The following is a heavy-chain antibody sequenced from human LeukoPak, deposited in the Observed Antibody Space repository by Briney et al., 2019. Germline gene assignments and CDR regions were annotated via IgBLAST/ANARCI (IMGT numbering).Heavy chain of an antibody. Sequence: GGSLRLSCAASRFTVSTYWMHWVRQAPGKGLVWVSRINSDGSSTSYADSVKGRFTISRDNAKNTLYLEMNSLRAEDTAVYYCARPRQCYSTTSCANHFDYWGQGTLVTVSS. CDR2: INSDGSST. CDR1: RFTVSTYW. V-gene: IGHV3-74*01. D-gene: IGHD2-2*01. J-gene: IGHJ4*02. CDR3: ARPRQCYSTTSCANHFDY.